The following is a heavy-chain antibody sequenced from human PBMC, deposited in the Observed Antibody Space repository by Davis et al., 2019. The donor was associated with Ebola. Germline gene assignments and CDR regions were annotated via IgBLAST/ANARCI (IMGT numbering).Heavy chain of an antibody. CDR1: DGSFSYYY. V-gene: IGHV4-34*01. D-gene: IGHD6-6*01. Sequence: SETLSLTCDVYDGSFSYYYWSWIRQPPGKGLEWIGEINHSGTTNYNPSLKSRVTVSLGTSNNQFSLELTSVTAADTAVYFCARLSGLFSSSSGALYFDLWGRGTLVSVSS. J-gene: IGHJ2*01. CDR2: INHSGTT. CDR3: ARLSGLFSSSSGALYFDL.